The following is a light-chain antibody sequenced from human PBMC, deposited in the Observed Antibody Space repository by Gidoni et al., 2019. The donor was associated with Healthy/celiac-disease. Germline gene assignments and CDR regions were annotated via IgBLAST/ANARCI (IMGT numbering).Light chain of an antibody. J-gene: IGKJ2*01. V-gene: IGKV4-1*01. CDR3: QQDYSTPYT. CDR2: WAS. Sequence: DIVMPQSPDSLAVSLGERATINCKSSQSVLYSSNNKNYLAWYQQKPGQPPKLLIYWASTRESGVPDRFSGSGSGTDFTLTISSLQAEDVAVYYCQQDYSTPYTFXQXTKLEIK. CDR1: QSVLYSSNNKNY.